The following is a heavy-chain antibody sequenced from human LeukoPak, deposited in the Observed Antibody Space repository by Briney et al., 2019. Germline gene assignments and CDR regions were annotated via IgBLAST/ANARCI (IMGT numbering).Heavy chain of an antibody. V-gene: IGHV4-59*01. CDR2: IYYSGGT. J-gene: IGHJ3*02. D-gene: IGHD1-26*01. CDR3: ARYIVSYPHDAFDI. Sequence: SETLSLTCSVSGGSISSYYWSWIRQPPGKGLEWIGYIYYSGGTSYNPSLKSRVTISVDTSKKQFSLKLSSVTAAGTAFYYCARYIVSYPHDAFDIWGQGTMVTVSS. CDR1: GGSISSYY.